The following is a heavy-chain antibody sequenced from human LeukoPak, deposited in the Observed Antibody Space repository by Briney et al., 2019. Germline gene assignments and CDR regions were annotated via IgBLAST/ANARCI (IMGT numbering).Heavy chain of an antibody. J-gene: IGHJ6*02. CDR1: GYTLTELS. D-gene: IGHD4-23*01. CDR2: FDPEDGET. CDR3: ATDRLRFGGNSGRPSYYYYGMDV. Sequence: GASVKVSCKVSGYTLTELSMHWVRQAPGKGLEWMGGFDPEDGETIYAQKFQGRVTMTEDTSTDTAYMELSSLRSEDTAVYYCATDRLRFGGNSGRPSYYYYGMDVWGQGTTVTVSS. V-gene: IGHV1-24*01.